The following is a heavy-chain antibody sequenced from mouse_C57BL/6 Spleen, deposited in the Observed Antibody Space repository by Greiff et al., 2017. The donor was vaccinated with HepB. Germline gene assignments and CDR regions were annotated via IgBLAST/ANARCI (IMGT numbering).Heavy chain of an antibody. J-gene: IGHJ1*03. V-gene: IGHV1-80*01. CDR3: ARSNGNHWYFDV. CDR2: IYPGDGDT. D-gene: IGHD2-1*01. Sequence: VQLQQSGAELVKPGASVKISCKASGYAFSSYWMNWVKQRPGKGLEWIGQIYPGDGDTNYNGKFKGKATLTAGKSSSTAYMQLSSLTSEDSAVYFCARSNGNHWYFDVWGTGTTVTVSS. CDR1: GYAFSSYW.